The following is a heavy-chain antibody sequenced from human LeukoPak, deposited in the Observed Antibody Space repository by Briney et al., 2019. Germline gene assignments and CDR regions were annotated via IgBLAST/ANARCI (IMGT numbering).Heavy chain of an antibody. J-gene: IGHJ4*02. CDR2: ISSSGSTR. Sequence: PGGSLRLSCAGSGFTFSSYEMNWVRQAPGKGLEWVSYISSSGSTRYYADSVKGRFTISRDNSKNSLYLQMNSLRAEDTALYYCAKPYYYDSSGYYQSPVDYFDYWGQGTLVTVSS. D-gene: IGHD3-22*01. CDR3: AKPYYYDSSGYYQSPVDYFDY. CDR1: GFTFSSYE. V-gene: IGHV3-48*03.